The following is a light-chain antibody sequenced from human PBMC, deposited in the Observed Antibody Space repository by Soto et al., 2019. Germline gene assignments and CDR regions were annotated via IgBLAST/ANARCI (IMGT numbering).Light chain of an antibody. V-gene: IGLV2-23*02. Sequence: QSVLTQPASVSGSPGQSITISCTGTSSDVRSYNLVSWYQQHPGKAPKLMIYEVSKRPSGVSNRFSGSKSGDTASLTISGLQAEDEADYYCCSYAGSSTYVVFGGGTKLTVL. J-gene: IGLJ2*01. CDR2: EVS. CDR1: SSDVRSYNL. CDR3: CSYAGSSTYVV.